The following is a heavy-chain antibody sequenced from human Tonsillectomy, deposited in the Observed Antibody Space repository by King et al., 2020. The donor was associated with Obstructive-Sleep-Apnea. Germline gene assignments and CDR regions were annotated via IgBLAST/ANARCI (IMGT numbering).Heavy chain of an antibody. Sequence: VQLVESGGGVVQPGRSLRLSCAASGFTFRSYAMHWVRQAPGKGLEWVTVISYDGSKKYCADSVRGRFTISRDNSKNTLFLQMNSLRPEDTAVYYCARELRYFDWLLFTPFDFWGQGTLVTVSS. CDR1: GFTFRSYA. J-gene: IGHJ4*02. D-gene: IGHD3-9*01. CDR3: ARELRYFDWLLFTPFDF. CDR2: ISYDGSKK. V-gene: IGHV3-30-3*01.